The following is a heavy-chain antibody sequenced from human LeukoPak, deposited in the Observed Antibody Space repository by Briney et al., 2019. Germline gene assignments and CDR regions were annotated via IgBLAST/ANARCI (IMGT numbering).Heavy chain of an antibody. J-gene: IGHJ4*02. CDR1: GFTFSSYG. CDR3: ARGSRDGYGSSGNYFDH. Sequence: GRSLRLSCAASGFTFSSYGMHWVRQAPGKGLEWVAVIWYDGSNKYYADSVKGRFTISRDNSKNTLYLQMNSLRAEGTAVYYCARGSRDGYGSSGNYFDHWGQGTLVTVSS. D-gene: IGHD5-24*01. V-gene: IGHV3-33*01. CDR2: IWYDGSNK.